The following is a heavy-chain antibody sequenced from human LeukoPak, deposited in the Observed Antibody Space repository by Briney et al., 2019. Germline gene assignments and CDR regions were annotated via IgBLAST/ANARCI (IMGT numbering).Heavy chain of an antibody. J-gene: IGHJ4*02. CDR2: INTDGSST. D-gene: IGHD4-17*01. CDR1: GFTFSSYW. V-gene: IGHV3-74*01. Sequence: PGGSLRLSCAASGFTFSSYWMHWVRQAPGKGLVWVSRINTDGSSTSYADSVKGRFTISRDNAKNSLYLQMNSLRAEDTAVYYCARSLKGYGDYVILDYWGQGTLVTVSS. CDR3: ARSLKGYGDYVILDY.